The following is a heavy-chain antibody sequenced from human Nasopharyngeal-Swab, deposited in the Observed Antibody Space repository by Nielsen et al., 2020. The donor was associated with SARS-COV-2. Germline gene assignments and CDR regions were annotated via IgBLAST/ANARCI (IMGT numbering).Heavy chain of an antibody. CDR2: IYYSGST. J-gene: IGHJ5*02. V-gene: IGHV4-39*01. CDR3: ARHPGYCSSTSCPQPDWFDP. Sequence: SETLSLTCTVSGGSIGSSSYYWGWIRQPPGKGLEWIGSIYYSGSTYYNPSLKSRVTISVDTSKNQFSLKLSSVTAADTAVYYCARHPGYCSSTSCPQPDWFDPWGQGTLVTVSS. D-gene: IGHD2-2*01. CDR1: GGSIGSSSYY.